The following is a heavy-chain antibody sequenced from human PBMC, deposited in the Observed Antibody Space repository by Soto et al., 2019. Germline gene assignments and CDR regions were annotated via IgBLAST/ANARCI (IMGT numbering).Heavy chain of an antibody. CDR2: IYHSGST. Sequence: KASETLSLTCAVSCYSISSGYYWGWIRQPPGKGLEWIGSIYHSGSTYYNPSLKSRVTISVDTSKNQFSLKLSSVTAADTAVYYCASLYCTNGVCFDYWGQGTLVTVSS. D-gene: IGHD2-8*01. CDR3: ASLYCTNGVCFDY. J-gene: IGHJ4*02. CDR1: CYSISSGYY. V-gene: IGHV4-38-2*01.